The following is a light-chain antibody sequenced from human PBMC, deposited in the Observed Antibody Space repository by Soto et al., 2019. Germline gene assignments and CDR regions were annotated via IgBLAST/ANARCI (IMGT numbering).Light chain of an antibody. CDR2: EVN. CDR1: SSDVGGYNY. CDR3: SSYAGINNFV. V-gene: IGLV2-8*01. J-gene: IGLJ1*01. Sequence: QSALTQPPSGSGSPGQSVTISCTGTSSDVGGYNYVSWYQQHPGKAPKLMDYEVNQRPSGVPDRFSGAKSGNTASLTVSGLQAEDEADYYCSSYAGINNFVFGTGTKVTVL.